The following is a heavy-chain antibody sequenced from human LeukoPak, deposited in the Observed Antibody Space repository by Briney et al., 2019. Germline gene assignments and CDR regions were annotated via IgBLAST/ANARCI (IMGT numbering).Heavy chain of an antibody. Sequence: GGSLRLSCAASGFTFSSYAMSWVRQAPGKGLEWVSAISGSGGSTYYADSVKGRFTISRDNAKNSLYLQMNSLRAEDTAVYYCARDDAYYDSSGFDYWGQGTLVTVSS. J-gene: IGHJ4*02. CDR3: ARDDAYYDSSGFDY. CDR1: GFTFSSYA. V-gene: IGHV3-23*01. D-gene: IGHD3-22*01. CDR2: ISGSGGST.